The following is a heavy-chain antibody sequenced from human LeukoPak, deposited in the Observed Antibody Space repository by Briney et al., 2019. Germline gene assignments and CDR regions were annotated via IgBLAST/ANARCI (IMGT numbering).Heavy chain of an antibody. V-gene: IGHV1-46*01. J-gene: IGHJ4*02. D-gene: IGHD6-19*01. CDR2: INPSGGST. CDR1: GYTFTSYY. Sequence: ASVKVSCKASGYTFTSYYIHWVRQAPGQGLEWMGIINPSGGSTSYAQKFQGRVTMTRDMSTSTVYMELSSLRSEDTAVYYCAREIGALAVAVYYFDYWGQGTLVTVSS. CDR3: AREIGALAVAVYYFDY.